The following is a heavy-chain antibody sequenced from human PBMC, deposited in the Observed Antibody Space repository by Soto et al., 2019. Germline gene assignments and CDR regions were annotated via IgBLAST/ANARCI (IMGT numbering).Heavy chain of an antibody. CDR1: GYTFTSYG. CDR2: ISAYNGNT. Sequence: ASVKVSCKASGYTFTSYGISWVRQAPGQGLEWMGWISAYNGNTNYAQKLQGRGTMTTDTSTSTAYMELRSLRSDDTAVYYCASWETSAVTPSGLELYIAVAGTITPGDIWGQGTMVTVSS. V-gene: IGHV1-18*01. D-gene: IGHD6-19*01. J-gene: IGHJ3*02. CDR3: ASWETSAVTPSGLELYIAVAGTITPGDI.